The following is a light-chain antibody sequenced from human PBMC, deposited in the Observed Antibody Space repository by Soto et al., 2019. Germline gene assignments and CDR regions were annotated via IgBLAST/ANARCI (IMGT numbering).Light chain of an antibody. CDR2: AGS. CDR1: QSVSSN. Sequence: EVVMTQSPDILSVSPGERATLSCRASQSVSSNLAWYQQRPGQAPRLLIYAGSTRATGIPARFSGSGSGTDFTLTISSLQSEDCAIYYCQQYNKWPLCTFGPGTRVDVK. J-gene: IGKJ3*01. CDR3: QQYNKWPLCT. V-gene: IGKV3-15*01.